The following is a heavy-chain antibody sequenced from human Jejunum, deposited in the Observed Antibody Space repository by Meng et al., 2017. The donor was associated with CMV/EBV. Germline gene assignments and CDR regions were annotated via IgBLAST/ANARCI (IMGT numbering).Heavy chain of an antibody. J-gene: IGHJ4*02. CDR1: FSASG. Sequence: FSASGMSWVRQAPGEGLEWVSAISGNGDVTYYRDSVKGRFTISRDNSKNTLYLQMNSLRAEDMAVYYCAKNLKYYYDSSAHYPSAWWGQGTLVTVSS. V-gene: IGHV3-23*01. CDR3: AKNLKYYYDSSAHYPSAW. D-gene: IGHD3-22*01. CDR2: ISGNGDVT.